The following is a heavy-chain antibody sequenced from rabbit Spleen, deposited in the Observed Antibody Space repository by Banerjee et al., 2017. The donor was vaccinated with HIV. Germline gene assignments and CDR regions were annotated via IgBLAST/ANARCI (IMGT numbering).Heavy chain of an antibody. Sequence: QQQLEESGGGLVKPGGTLTLTCTVSRFSFSSIDWICWVRQAPGKGLEWIACIDTSDGDTDYANWPKGRFTISKTSSTTVTLQMTSLTAADTTTYFCARDTSSSFSSYDMDLWGPGTLVTVS. CDR2: IDTSDGDT. CDR1: RFSFSSIDW. J-gene: IGHJ6*01. D-gene: IGHD1-1*01. CDR3: ARDTSSSFSSYDMDL. V-gene: IGHV1S45*01.